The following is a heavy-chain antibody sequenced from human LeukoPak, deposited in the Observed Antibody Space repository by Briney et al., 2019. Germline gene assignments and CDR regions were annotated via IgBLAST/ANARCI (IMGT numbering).Heavy chain of an antibody. CDR3: ARGQAGTSWFDP. Sequence: PGGSLRLSCAASGFTFSSYRMYWVRQAPGKGLVWVSRINSDGSSTTYADSVKDRFTISRDNAKNTLYLQMNSLRDEDTAVYFCARGQAGTSWFDPWGQGTLVTVSS. D-gene: IGHD1-14*01. CDR2: INSDGSST. V-gene: IGHV3-74*01. CDR1: GFTFSSYR. J-gene: IGHJ5*02.